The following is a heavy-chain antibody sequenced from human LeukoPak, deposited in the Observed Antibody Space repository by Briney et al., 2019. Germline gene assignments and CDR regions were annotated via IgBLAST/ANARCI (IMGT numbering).Heavy chain of an antibody. CDR2: IDPSDSAN. D-gene: IGHD5-18*01. J-gene: IGHJ4*02. CDR3: TRQTAMGRSGDY. V-gene: IGHV5-51*01. CDR1: GYIFTSYW. Sequence: GESLKISCKASGYIFTSYWIGWVRHMPGKGLEWMGIIDPSDSANRFTPSFQGKVTISVDKSLTTADLQWNSLKASDTAMYYCTRQTAMGRSGDYWGQGTLVTVAS.